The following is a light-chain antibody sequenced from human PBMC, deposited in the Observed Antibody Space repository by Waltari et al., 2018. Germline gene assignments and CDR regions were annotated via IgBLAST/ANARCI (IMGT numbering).Light chain of an antibody. CDR3: QQSSRTPWT. Sequence: DIVMTQSPDSLAVSLGERATINCKSSQSVLYTSNNKNYLAWYQQKPGQPPKLLIYWASTRESGVPDRFSGSGSGTDFTLTISSLQSEDVATYYCQQSSRTPWTFGQGTKVEIK. V-gene: IGKV4-1*01. CDR1: QSVLYTSNNKNY. CDR2: WAS. J-gene: IGKJ1*01.